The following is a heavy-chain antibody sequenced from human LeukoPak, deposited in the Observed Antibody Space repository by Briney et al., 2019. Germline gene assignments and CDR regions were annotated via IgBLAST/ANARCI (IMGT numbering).Heavy chain of an antibody. J-gene: IGHJ4*02. D-gene: IGHD6-19*01. V-gene: IGHV1-8*01. CDR1: GYTFTSYD. CDR2: MNPNSGNT. CDR3: ASVGYSSGWYTGTSEYYFDY. Sequence: ASVKVSCKASGYTFTSYDINWVRQATGQGLEWMGWMNPNSGNTGYAQKFQGRVTMTRNTSISTAYMELSSLRSEDTAVYYCASVGYSSGWYTGTSEYYFDYWAQGTLVTVSS.